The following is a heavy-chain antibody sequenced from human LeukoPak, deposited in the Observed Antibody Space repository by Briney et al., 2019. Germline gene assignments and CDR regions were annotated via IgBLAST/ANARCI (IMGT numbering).Heavy chain of an antibody. CDR2: INPNSGGT. CDR3: ARPYSGSYPYFDY. Sequence: ASVKVSCKASGYTFTDYYIHWVRQAPGQGLEWMGWINPNSGGTNYAQKFQGRVTMTKDTSISTAYMELSRLRSDDTAVYYCARPYSGSYPYFDYWGQGTLVTVSS. CDR1: GYTFTDYY. V-gene: IGHV1-2*02. J-gene: IGHJ4*02. D-gene: IGHD1-26*01.